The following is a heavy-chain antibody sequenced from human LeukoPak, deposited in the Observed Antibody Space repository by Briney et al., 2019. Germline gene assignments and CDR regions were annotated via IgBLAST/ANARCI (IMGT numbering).Heavy chain of an antibody. Sequence: ASVKVSCKASGYTFTSYYMHWVRQAPGQGLEWMGIINPSGGSASYAQKFQGRVTMTRDTSTSTVHMEVSSLRSEDTAVYYCARDVASSGYNWDWGQGTLVTVSS. CDR2: INPSGGSA. D-gene: IGHD3-22*01. V-gene: IGHV1-46*01. CDR3: ARDVASSGYNWD. J-gene: IGHJ4*02. CDR1: GYTFTSYY.